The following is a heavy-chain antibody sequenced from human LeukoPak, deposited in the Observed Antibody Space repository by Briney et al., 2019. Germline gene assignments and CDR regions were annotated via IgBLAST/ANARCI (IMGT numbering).Heavy chain of an antibody. Sequence: GGSLRLSCAAAGFSFARSEMNWVRQAPGKGLEWVSIIYSGATTYADSVKGRFTISRDTSKNTVSLQMNSLRADDTAVYFCARVGDHFHWNLDLWGRGTLVTVSS. V-gene: IGHV3-53*01. D-gene: IGHD3-3*02. CDR1: GFSFARSE. CDR2: IYSGATT. CDR3: ARVGDHFHWNLDL. J-gene: IGHJ2*01.